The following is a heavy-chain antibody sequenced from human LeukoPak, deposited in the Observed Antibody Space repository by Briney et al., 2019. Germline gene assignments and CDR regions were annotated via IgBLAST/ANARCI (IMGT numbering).Heavy chain of an antibody. Sequence: GGSLKLSCAASGFTFRSYSMTWVRQAPGKGLEWVSSISSSSSYIYYANSVKGRFTISRDNAKNSLYLQMNSLRAEDTAVYYCARGSTMSPHFDYWGQGTLVTVSS. D-gene: IGHD3-10*02. V-gene: IGHV3-21*01. CDR2: ISSSSSYI. CDR1: GFTFRSYS. CDR3: ARGSTMSPHFDY. J-gene: IGHJ4*02.